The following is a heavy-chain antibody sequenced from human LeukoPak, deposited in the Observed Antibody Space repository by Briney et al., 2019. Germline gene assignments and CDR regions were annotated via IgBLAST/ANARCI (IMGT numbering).Heavy chain of an antibody. CDR3: ARDWPSEWQQLPDYDAVDI. V-gene: IGHV3-23*01. CDR2: ISGSGGST. CDR1: GFTFSSYA. Sequence: PGGSLRLSCAASGFTFSSYAMGWVRHPPGKGLEPVSSISGSGGSTYDADSVKGRFTISRDNSKNTLDLQMNSLRADDTAVYYCARDWPSEWQQLPDYDAVDIWGQGTMVTVSS. D-gene: IGHD6-13*01. J-gene: IGHJ3*02.